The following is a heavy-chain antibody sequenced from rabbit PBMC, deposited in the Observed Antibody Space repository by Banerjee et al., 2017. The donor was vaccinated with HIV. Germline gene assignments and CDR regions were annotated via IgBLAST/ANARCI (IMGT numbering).Heavy chain of an antibody. Sequence: QEQLEETGGGLVQPGGSLTLSCKASGFDFSSYGVSWVRQAPGKGLEWIGYIDPVFGSTYYASWVNGRFTISSHNAQNTLYLQLNSLTAADTATYFCARDLAGVIGWNFDLWGPGTLVTVS. CDR3: ARDLAGVIGWNFDL. CDR1: GFDFSSYG. D-gene: IGHD4-1*01. V-gene: IGHV1S47*01. J-gene: IGHJ4*01. CDR2: IDPVFGST.